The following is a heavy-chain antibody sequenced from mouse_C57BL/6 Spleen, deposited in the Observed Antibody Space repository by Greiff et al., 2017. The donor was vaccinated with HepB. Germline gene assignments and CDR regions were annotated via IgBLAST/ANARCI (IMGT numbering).Heavy chain of an antibody. CDR3: ARCSYYSNYYFDY. V-gene: IGHV5-16*01. D-gene: IGHD2-5*01. Sequence: EVQRVESEGGLVQPGSSMKLSCTASGFTFSDYYMAWVRQVPEKGLEWVANINYDGSSTYYLDALKSRFIISRDNAKNILYLQMSSLKSEDTATYYWARCSYYSNYYFDYWGQGTTLTVSS. CDR2: INYDGSST. J-gene: IGHJ2*01. CDR1: GFTFSDYY.